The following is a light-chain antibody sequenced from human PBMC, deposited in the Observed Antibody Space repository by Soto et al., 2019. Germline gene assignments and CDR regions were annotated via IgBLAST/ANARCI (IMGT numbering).Light chain of an antibody. CDR3: QQYNNWPPIT. CDR2: DAS. J-gene: IGKJ5*01. Sequence: AIQLTQSPSSLSASVGDRVTITCRASQGISSALAWYQQKPGKAPKLLIYDASSLESGVPSRFSGSGSGTEFALTISSLQPDDFAVYYCQQYNNWPPITFGQGTRLEI. V-gene: IGKV1D-13*01. CDR1: QGISSA.